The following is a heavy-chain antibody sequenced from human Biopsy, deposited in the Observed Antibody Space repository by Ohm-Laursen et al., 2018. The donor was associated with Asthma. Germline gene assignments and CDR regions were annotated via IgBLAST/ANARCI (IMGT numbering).Heavy chain of an antibody. Sequence: PLVTASCTLSGYCLTDLSTHWARQAPGQGLGWLGGHVHEEGGTVNARRFQGRVTMTEDTSTDTAYMELSSLSSDDTAVYYCASDFPKDYVRYNFQFWGQGTLVTVSS. V-gene: IGHV1-24*01. D-gene: IGHD4-17*01. J-gene: IGHJ4*02. CDR2: HVHEEGGT. CDR3: ASDFPKDYVRYNFQF. CDR1: GYCLTDLS.